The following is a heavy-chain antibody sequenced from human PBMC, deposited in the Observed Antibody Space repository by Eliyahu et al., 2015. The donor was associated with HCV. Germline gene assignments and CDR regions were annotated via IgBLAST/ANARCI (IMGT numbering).Heavy chain of an antibody. J-gene: IGHJ6*02. CDR3: ARAGYSSSWPLGAVRPYYYYGMDV. V-gene: IGHV4-31*03. CDR1: XGXISSGGYX. CDR2: IYYSGST. D-gene: IGHD6-13*01. Sequence: QVQLQESGPGLVKPSQTLSLTCTVSXGXISSGGYXWSWFRQHPGKGLEWIGYIYYSGSTYYNPSLKSRVTISVDTSKNQFSLKLSSVTAADTAVYYCARAGYSSSWPLGAVRPYYYYGMDVWGQGTTVTVSS.